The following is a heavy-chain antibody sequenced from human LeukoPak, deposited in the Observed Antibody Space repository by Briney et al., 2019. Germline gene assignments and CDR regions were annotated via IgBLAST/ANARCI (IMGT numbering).Heavy chain of an antibody. V-gene: IGHV3-66*04. CDR2: IYSGGST. D-gene: IGHD6-19*01. Sequence: PGGSLRLSCAASGFTVSSNYMSWVRQAPGKGLEWVSVIYSGGSTYYADSVKGRFTISRDNSKNTLYMQMNSLRAEDTAVYYCAKLIRGASVAVAGSDYWGQGTLVTVSS. J-gene: IGHJ4*02. CDR1: GFTVSSNY. CDR3: AKLIRGASVAVAGSDY.